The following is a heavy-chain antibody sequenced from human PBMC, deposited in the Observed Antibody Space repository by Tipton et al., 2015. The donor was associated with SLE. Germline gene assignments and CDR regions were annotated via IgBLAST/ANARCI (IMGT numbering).Heavy chain of an antibody. D-gene: IGHD1-26*01. J-gene: IGHJ4*02. CDR1: GGSISSDDYY. V-gene: IGHV4-31*03. CDR2: IYYSGTT. CDR3: ARGVLGGSYPY. Sequence: TLSLTCTVSGGSISSDDYYWTWIRQHPGKGLEWIGYIYYSGTTYYNPSLKSRVTMSVDTSKNQFSLKLRSVTAADTTVYYCARGVLGGSYPYWGQGTLVTVSS.